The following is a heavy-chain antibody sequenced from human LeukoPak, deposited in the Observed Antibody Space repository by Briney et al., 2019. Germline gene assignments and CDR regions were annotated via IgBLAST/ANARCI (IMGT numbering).Heavy chain of an antibody. J-gene: IGHJ4*02. CDR3: ARVVMVRGVTLFDY. Sequence: SETLSLTXTVSGGSISSSSYYWGWIRQPPGKGLEWIGSIYYSGSTYYNPSLKSRVTISVDTSKNQFSLKLSSVTAADTAVYYCARVVMVRGVTLFDYWGQGTLVTVSS. CDR2: IYYSGST. D-gene: IGHD3-10*01. CDR1: GGSISSSSYY. V-gene: IGHV4-39*01.